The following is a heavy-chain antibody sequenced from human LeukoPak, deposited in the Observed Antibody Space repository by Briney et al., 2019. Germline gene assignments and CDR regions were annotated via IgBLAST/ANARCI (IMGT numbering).Heavy chain of an antibody. J-gene: IGHJ4*02. V-gene: IGHV1-18*01. CDR2: ISAYNGNT. CDR3: ARSRTAAGSFVY. Sequence: ASVKVSCKASGYTFTSYVISWVRQAPGQGLEWMGWISAYNGNTNYAQKLQGRVTMTTDTSTSTAYMELRSLRSDDTAVYYCARSRTAAGSFVYWGQGTLVTVSS. CDR1: GYTFTSYV. D-gene: IGHD6-13*01.